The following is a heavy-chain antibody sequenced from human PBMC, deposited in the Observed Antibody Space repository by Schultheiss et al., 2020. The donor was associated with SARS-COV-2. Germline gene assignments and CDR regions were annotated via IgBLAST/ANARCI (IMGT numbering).Heavy chain of an antibody. CDR3: ARLSRDSSGWYPDY. J-gene: IGHJ4*02. CDR2: ISYDGSNK. CDR1: GFTFSSYA. D-gene: IGHD6-19*01. Sequence: GGSLRLSCAASGFTFSSYAMHWVRQAPGKGLEWVAVISYDGSNKYYADSVKGRFTISRDNSKNTLYPQMNSLRAEDTAVYYCARLSRDSSGWYPDYWGQGTLVTVSS. V-gene: IGHV3-30*07.